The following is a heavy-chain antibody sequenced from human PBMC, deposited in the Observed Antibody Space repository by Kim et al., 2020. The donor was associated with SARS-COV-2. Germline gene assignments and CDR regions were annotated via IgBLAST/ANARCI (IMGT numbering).Heavy chain of an antibody. CDR3: ARDSGYSPGLNWFDS. CDR2: IGSSGRNAL. D-gene: IGHD5-12*01. V-gene: IGHV3-48*04. Sequence: GGPLRLSCAASGFMFNSSSMNWVRQAPGKGLEWVAYIGSSGRNALYYADSVKGRFTVSRDNANNSLFLQMTSLTAEDTAVYFCARDSGYSPGLNWFDSWGQGTLVTVSS. CDR1: GFMFNSSS. J-gene: IGHJ5*01.